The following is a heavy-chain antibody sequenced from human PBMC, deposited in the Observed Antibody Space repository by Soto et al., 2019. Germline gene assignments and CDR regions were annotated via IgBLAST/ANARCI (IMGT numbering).Heavy chain of an antibody. Sequence: EVQLLESGGGLVQPGGSLRLSCAASGFTFSSYAMSWVRQAPGKGLEWVSAISGSGGSTYYADSVKGRFTISRDNSKNTLYLQMNSLRAYDTAVYYCAKVEGSSRWYGNYYYYYGMDVWGQGTTVTVSS. D-gene: IGHD6-13*01. CDR3: AKVEGSSRWYGNYYYYYGMDV. CDR2: ISGSGGST. CDR1: GFTFSSYA. J-gene: IGHJ6*02. V-gene: IGHV3-23*01.